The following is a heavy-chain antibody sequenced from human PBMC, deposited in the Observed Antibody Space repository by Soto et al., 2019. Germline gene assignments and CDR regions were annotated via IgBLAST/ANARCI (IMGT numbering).Heavy chain of an antibody. CDR3: TTDDPINNN. Sequence: EVQLVESGGGLVKPGGSLRLSCAASGFTFSNAWMSWVCQAPGKGLEWVGRIKSKINGGTTDFAAPVKGRFTISRDDSKNTLFLHMNSLKTEDTAVYYCTTDDPINNNWGQGTLVTVSS. V-gene: IGHV3-15*01. J-gene: IGHJ4*02. CDR1: GFTFSNAW. CDR2: IKSKINGGTT.